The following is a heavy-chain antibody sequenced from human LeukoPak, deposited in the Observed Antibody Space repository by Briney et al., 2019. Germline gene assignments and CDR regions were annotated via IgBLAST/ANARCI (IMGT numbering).Heavy chain of an antibody. Sequence: GRSLRPSCAASGFTFSSYAMHWVRQAPGKGLEWVAVISYDGSNKYYAGSVKGRFTISRDNSKNTLYLQMNSLRAEDTAVYYCARDARDIVVVPAALGYYYYGMDVWGKGTTVTVSS. D-gene: IGHD2-2*01. CDR1: GFTFSSYA. J-gene: IGHJ6*04. V-gene: IGHV3-30*04. CDR3: ARDARDIVVVPAALGYYYYGMDV. CDR2: ISYDGSNK.